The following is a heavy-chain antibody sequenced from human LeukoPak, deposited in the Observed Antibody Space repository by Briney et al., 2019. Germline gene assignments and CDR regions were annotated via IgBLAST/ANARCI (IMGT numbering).Heavy chain of an antibody. CDR2: ISSSSNYI. Sequence: GGSLRLSCAASGFTFSSYSMNWVRQAPGKGLEWVSSISSSSNYIYYADSVKGRFTISRDNAKNSLYLQMNSLRAEDTAVYYCARSGSYVAFDIWGQGTMVTVSS. D-gene: IGHD1-26*01. J-gene: IGHJ3*02. V-gene: IGHV3-21*01. CDR1: GFTFSSYS. CDR3: ARSGSYVAFDI.